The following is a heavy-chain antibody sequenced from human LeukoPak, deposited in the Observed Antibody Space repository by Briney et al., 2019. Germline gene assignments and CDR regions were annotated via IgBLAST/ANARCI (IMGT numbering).Heavy chain of an antibody. V-gene: IGHV4-34*01. J-gene: IGHJ4*02. Sequence: SETLSLTCAVYGVSFSGYYWSWIRQPPGKGLEWIGEINHSGSTNYNPSLKSRVTISVDTSKNQFSLKLSSVTAADTAVYYCATKGPRRGYFDYWGQGTLVAVSS. CDR2: INHSGST. CDR1: GVSFSGYY. CDR3: ATKGPRRGYFDY.